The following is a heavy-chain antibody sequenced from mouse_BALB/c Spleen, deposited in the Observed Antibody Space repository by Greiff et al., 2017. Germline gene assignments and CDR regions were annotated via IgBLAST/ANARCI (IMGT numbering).Heavy chain of an antibody. J-gene: IGHJ4*01. CDR3: ARLGYDEGGAMDY. V-gene: IGHV5-17*02. CDR2: ISSGSSTI. CDR1: GFTFSSFG. D-gene: IGHD2-14*01. Sequence: VKLMESGGGLVQPGGSRKLSCAASGFTFSSFGMHWVRQAPEKGLEWVAYISSGSSTIYYADTVKGRFTISRDNPKNTLFLQMTSLRSEDTAMYYCARLGYDEGGAMDYWGQGTSVTVSS.